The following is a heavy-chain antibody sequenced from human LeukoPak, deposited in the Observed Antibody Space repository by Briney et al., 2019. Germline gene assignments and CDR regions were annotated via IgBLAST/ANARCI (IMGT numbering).Heavy chain of an antibody. D-gene: IGHD3-22*01. CDR3: ARGGDSYYDSSGYYYAWFDP. CDR2: IYYSGST. CDR1: GGSISSYY. J-gene: IGHJ5*02. Sequence: SETLSLTCTVSGGSISSYYWSWIRQPPGKGLEWIGYIYYSGSTNYNPSLKSRVTISVDTSKSQFSLKLSSVTAADTAVYYCARGGDSYYDSSGYYYAWFDPWGQGILVTVSS. V-gene: IGHV4-59*01.